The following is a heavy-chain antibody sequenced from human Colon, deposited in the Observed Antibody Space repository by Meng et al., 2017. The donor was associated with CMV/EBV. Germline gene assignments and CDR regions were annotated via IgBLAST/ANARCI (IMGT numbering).Heavy chain of an antibody. V-gene: IGHV3-23*01. D-gene: IGHD6-6*01. J-gene: IGHJ5*02. CDR3: ARDPRVRGSSSSRGFDP. CDR2: ISGSGGST. Sequence: GESLKISCAASGFTFSSYAMSWVRQAPGKGLEWVSAISGSGGSTYYADSVKGRFTISRDNSKNTLYQQMNSLRAEDTAVYYCARDPRVRGSSSSRGFDPWGQGTLVTVSS. CDR1: GFTFSSYA.